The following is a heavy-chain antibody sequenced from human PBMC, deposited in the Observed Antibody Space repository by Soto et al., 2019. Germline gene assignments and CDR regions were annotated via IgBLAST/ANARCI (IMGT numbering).Heavy chain of an antibody. D-gene: IGHD3-3*01. CDR2: IIPIFGTA. Sequence: SVKVSCKASGGTFSSYAISWVRQAPGQGLEWMGGIIPIFGTANYAQKFQGRVTITADESTSTAYMELSSLRSEDTAVYYCARVPTDGYYDFWSGYSVHDYWGQGTLVTVSS. J-gene: IGHJ4*02. V-gene: IGHV1-69*13. CDR3: ARVPTDGYYDFWSGYSVHDY. CDR1: GGTFSSYA.